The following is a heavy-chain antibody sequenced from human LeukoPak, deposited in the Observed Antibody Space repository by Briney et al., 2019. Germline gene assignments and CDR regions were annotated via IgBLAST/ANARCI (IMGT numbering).Heavy chain of an antibody. CDR3: ARERGAYCSGGSCYVSWFDP. Sequence: PSETLSLTCTVSGGSISSYYWSWIRQPPGKGLEWIGYIYYSGSTNYNPSLKSRVTISADTSKNQFSLKLSSVAAADTAVYYCARERGAYCSGGSCYVSWFDPWGQGTLVTVSS. J-gene: IGHJ5*02. V-gene: IGHV4-59*01. CDR2: IYYSGST. D-gene: IGHD2-15*01. CDR1: GGSISSYY.